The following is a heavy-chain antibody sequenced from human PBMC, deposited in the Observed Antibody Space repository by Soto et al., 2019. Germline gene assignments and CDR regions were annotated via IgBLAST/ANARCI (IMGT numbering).Heavy chain of an antibody. V-gene: IGHV2-5*02. CDR3: AHAGDYDLLTFDH. CDR1: GFSLSSYGMG. J-gene: IGHJ4*02. Sequence: QITLKESGPTLVRPAQTLTLTCGFSGFSLSSYGMGVAWIRQPPGKALEWLALIYWDDDKRYSPSLKDRLAISKDTSSNQVVLTITNMDPGDTATYLCAHAGDYDLLTFDHWGPGTLVTVSS. CDR2: IYWDDDK. D-gene: IGHD4-17*01.